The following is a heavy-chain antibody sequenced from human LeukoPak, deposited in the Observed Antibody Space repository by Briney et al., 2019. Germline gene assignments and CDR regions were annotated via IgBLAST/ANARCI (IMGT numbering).Heavy chain of an antibody. CDR2: IRKDGGAK. V-gene: IGHV3-7*01. CDR1: GFPFSTYW. CDR3: ASSHDSSGND. Sequence: GGSLRLSCAASGFPFSTYWMAWVRQAPGKGLDWVANIRKDGGAKFYAVSVKGRFIISRDNAKNSLYLQMNNLRDEDTAVYYCASSHDSSGNDWGQGTLVTV. J-gene: IGHJ4*02. D-gene: IGHD3-22*01.